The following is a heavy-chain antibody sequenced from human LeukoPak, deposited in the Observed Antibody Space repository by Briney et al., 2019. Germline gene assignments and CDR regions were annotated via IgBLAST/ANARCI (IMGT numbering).Heavy chain of an antibody. CDR2: INSDGSST. V-gene: IGHV3-74*01. J-gene: IGHJ4*02. Sequence: QPGGSLRLSCAASGFTFSSYWMHWVRQAPGKGLVWVSRINSDGSSTGYADSVKGRFTISRDNAKNTLYLQMNSLRAEDTAVYYCARGIVVVPAAMRYPFDYWGQGTLVTVSS. CDR3: ARGIVVVPAAMRYPFDY. CDR1: GFTFSSYW. D-gene: IGHD2-2*01.